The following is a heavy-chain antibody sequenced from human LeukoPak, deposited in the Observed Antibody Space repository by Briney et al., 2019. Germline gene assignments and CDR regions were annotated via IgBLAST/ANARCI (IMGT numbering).Heavy chain of an antibody. D-gene: IGHD4-17*01. V-gene: IGHV3-13*01. CDR1: GFTFSSYD. J-gene: IGHJ6*02. CDR3: ARGSTVTAPEYYYYGMDV. CDR2: IGTAGDT. Sequence: GGSLRLSCAASGFTFSSYDMHWVRQATGKGLEWVSAIGTAGDTYYPGSVKGRFTISRENAKNSLYLQMNSLRAGDTAVYYCARGSTVTAPEYYYYGMDVWSQGTTVTVSS.